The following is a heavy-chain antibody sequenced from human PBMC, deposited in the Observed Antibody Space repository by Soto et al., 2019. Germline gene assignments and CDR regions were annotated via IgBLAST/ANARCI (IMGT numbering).Heavy chain of an antibody. J-gene: IGHJ6*02. Sequence: ASMKVSFFASGCTSSFYTIRWVRQAPGQGLEWMGRIIPILGIANYAQKLQGRVTITADKSTSTAYMELSSLRSEDTAVYYCARGSGSYYGMDVWGQGT. V-gene: IGHV1-69*02. CDR1: GCTSSFYT. CDR2: IIPILGIA. CDR3: ARGSGSYYGMDV. D-gene: IGHD3-10*01.